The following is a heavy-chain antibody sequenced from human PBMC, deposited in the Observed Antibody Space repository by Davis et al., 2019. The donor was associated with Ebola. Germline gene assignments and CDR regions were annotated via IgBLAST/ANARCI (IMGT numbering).Heavy chain of an antibody. CDR2: INHSGST. CDR3: ARVPPVYYYGMDV. J-gene: IGHJ6*02. Sequence: SDTLSLTCAVYGGSFSGYYWSWIRQPPGKGLEWIGEINHSGSTNYNPSLKSRVTISVDTSKNQFSLKLSSVTAADTAVYYCARVPPVYYYGMDVWGQGTTVTVSS. CDR1: GGSFSGYY. V-gene: IGHV4-34*01.